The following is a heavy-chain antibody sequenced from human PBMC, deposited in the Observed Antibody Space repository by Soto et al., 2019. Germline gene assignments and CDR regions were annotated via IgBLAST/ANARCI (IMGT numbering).Heavy chain of an antibody. CDR2: MNPNSGNT. Sequence: ASVKVSCKASGYTFTSYDINWVRQATGQGLEWMGWMNPNSGNTGYAQKFQGRVTMTRNTSISTAYMELSSLRSEDTAVYYCARNDFWSGCPDYWGQGTLVTVSS. J-gene: IGHJ4*02. V-gene: IGHV1-8*01. CDR3: ARNDFWSGCPDY. D-gene: IGHD3-3*01. CDR1: GYTFTSYD.